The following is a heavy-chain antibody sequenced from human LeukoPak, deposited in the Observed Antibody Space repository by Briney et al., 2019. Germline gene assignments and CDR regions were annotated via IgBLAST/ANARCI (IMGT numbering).Heavy chain of an antibody. CDR3: ARVVAVGYRPDAFDI. Sequence: ASVKVSCKASGYTFTGYYMHWVRQAPGQGLEWMGWINPNSGDTNYAQKFQGRVTMTRDTSTSTAYMELRSLRSDDTAVYYCARVVAVGYRPDAFDIWGQGTMVTVSS. J-gene: IGHJ3*02. CDR2: INPNSGDT. D-gene: IGHD6-19*01. V-gene: IGHV1-2*02. CDR1: GYTFTGYY.